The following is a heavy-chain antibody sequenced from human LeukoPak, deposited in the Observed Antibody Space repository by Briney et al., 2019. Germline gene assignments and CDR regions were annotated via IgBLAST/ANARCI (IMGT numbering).Heavy chain of an antibody. Sequence: SQTLSLTCALSGDSVSSNSAAWNWIRQSPSRGLEWLGSTYYRSKWYNDYALSVKTRITINPDTSKNQFSLQLNSVTPEDTAVYYCARVKGGRQGFYYGMDVWGQGTTVTVSS. J-gene: IGHJ6*02. CDR1: GDSVSSNSAA. CDR3: ARVKGGRQGFYYGMDV. CDR2: TYYRSKWYN. V-gene: IGHV6-1*01. D-gene: IGHD2-15*01.